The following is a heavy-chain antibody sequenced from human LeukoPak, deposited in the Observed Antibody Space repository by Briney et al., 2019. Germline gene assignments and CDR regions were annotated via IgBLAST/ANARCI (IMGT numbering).Heavy chain of an antibody. J-gene: IGHJ4*02. CDR3: ARDEDRPSNWYLNY. CDR1: GFIFSTYS. V-gene: IGHV3-21*01. Sequence: PGGSLRLSCAASGFIFSTYSMNWVRQAPGKGLEWVSAISSSSGYIFYADSVKGRFTISRDNAKNSLFLQMDSLRAEDTAVYYCARDEDRPSNWYLNYWGQGTLVTVSS. CDR2: ISSSSGYI. D-gene: IGHD1-20*01.